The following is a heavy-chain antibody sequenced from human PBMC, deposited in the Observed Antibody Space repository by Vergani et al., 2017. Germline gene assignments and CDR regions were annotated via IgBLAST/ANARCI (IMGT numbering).Heavy chain of an antibody. Sequence: QVQLVQSGAEVKKPGSSVKVSCKASGGTFSSYAISWVRQAPGQGLEGMGGIIPIFGTANYAQKFQGSVTITADESTSTAYMELSSLKASDTAMYYCARPGDTLWSGQDFDIWGQGTMVTVSS. CDR1: GGTFSSYA. CDR3: ARPGDTLWSGQDFDI. V-gene: IGHV1-69*01. CDR2: IIPIFGTA. J-gene: IGHJ3*02. D-gene: IGHD3-3*01.